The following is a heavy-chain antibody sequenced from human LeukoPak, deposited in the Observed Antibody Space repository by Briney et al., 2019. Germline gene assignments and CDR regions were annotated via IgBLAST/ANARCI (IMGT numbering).Heavy chain of an antibody. CDR1: GFTFSNYG. Sequence: PGGSLRLSCAASGFTFSNYGMHWVRQAPGKGLEWVAFIRYDGSNKYYADSVKGRFTISRNNSKNTLYLQMNSLRAEDTAVYYCARDFGSSGSLDAFDIWGQGTMVTVSS. D-gene: IGHD3-22*01. V-gene: IGHV3-30*02. J-gene: IGHJ3*02. CDR3: ARDFGSSGSLDAFDI. CDR2: IRYDGSNK.